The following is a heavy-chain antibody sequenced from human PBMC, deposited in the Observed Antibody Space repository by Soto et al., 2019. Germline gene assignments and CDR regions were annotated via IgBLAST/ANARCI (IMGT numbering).Heavy chain of an antibody. CDR2: IYHSGST. V-gene: IGHV4-30-2*01. D-gene: IGHD1-7*01. J-gene: IGHJ6*02. CDR1: GGSISSGGYS. CDR3: ARGGYSAGTRAYYYYGMDV. Sequence: SETLSLTCAVSGGSISSGGYSWSWIRQPPGKGLEWIGYIYHSGSTYYNPSLKSRVTISVDRSKNQFSLKLSSVTAADTAVHYCARGGYSAGTRAYYYYGMDVWGQGTTVTVS.